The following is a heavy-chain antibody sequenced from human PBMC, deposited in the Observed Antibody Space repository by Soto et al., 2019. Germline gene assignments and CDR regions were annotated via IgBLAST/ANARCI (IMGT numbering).Heavy chain of an antibody. CDR2: ISAYNGNT. Sequence: ASVKVSCKASGYTFTSYGISWVRQAPGKGLEWMGWISAYNGNTNYAQKLQGRVTMTEDTSTDTAYMELSSLRSEDTAVYYCATATEETADYWGQGTLVTVSS. J-gene: IGHJ4*02. CDR1: GYTFTSYG. D-gene: IGHD1-1*01. CDR3: ATATEETADY. V-gene: IGHV1-18*01.